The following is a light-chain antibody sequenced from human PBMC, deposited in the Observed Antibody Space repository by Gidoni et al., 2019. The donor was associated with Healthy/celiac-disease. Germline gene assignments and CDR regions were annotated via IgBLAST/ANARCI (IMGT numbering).Light chain of an antibody. V-gene: IGKV4-1*01. Sequence: DIVMTQSPDSLAVSLGERATINCKSSQSVLYSSNNKNYLAWYQQKPGQPPKLLIYWASTRESGVPDRFSGSGSGTDFTLTSSSLQAEDVAVYYCQQYYSTSFTFXPXTKVDIK. CDR2: WAS. CDR1: QSVLYSSNNKNY. J-gene: IGKJ3*01. CDR3: QQYYSTSFT.